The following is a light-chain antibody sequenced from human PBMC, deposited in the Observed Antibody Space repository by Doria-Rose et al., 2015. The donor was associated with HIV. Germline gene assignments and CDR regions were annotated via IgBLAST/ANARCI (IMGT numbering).Light chain of an antibody. Sequence: TQSPETLSVSPGESATLSCRASQSVSTDLAWYQHKPGQAPRLLIWGASTRATGIPARFSGSGSGTEFTLTISILQSEDFAIYFCHQYNNWPAFGQGTRLDIK. CDR3: HQYNNWPA. CDR2: GAS. CDR1: QSVSTD. V-gene: IGKV3-15*01. J-gene: IGKJ5*01.